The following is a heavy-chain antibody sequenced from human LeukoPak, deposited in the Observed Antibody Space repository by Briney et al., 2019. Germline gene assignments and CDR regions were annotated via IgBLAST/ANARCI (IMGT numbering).Heavy chain of an antibody. CDR2: IDIDGSST. D-gene: IGHD1-26*01. J-gene: IGHJ4*02. CDR3: ARGYYGPDY. V-gene: IGHV3-74*01. CDR1: GFTFSSNW. Sequence: GGSLRLSCAASGFTFSSNWMHWVGQGPGKGRVWVSRIDIDGSSTVYADSAKGRFTISRDNAKNTLYLQMNSLRAEDTAVYYCARGYYGPDYWGQGTLVIVPS.